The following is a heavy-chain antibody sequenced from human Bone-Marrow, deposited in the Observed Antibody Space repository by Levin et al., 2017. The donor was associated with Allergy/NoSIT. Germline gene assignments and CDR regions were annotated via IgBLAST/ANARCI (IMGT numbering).Heavy chain of an antibody. CDR2: INHSGST. CDR1: GGSFSGYY. D-gene: IGHD2-2*01. V-gene: IGHV4-34*01. J-gene: IGHJ6*03. CDR3: ASKFKISLRNCSSTSCYSPSEYYYYMDV. Sequence: SSETLSLTCAVYGGSFSGYYWSWIRQPPGKGLEWIGEINHSGSTNYNPSLKSRVTISVDTSKNQFSLKLSSVTAADTAVYYCASKFKISLRNCSSTSCYSPSEYYYYMDVWGKGTTVTVSS.